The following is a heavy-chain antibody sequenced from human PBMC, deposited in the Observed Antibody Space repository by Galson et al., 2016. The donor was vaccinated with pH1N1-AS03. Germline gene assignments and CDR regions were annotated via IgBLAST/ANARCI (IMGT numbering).Heavy chain of an antibody. CDR1: GFSLSTSGVG. D-gene: IGHD4-11*01. J-gene: IGHJ5*02. Sequence: PALVKPTQTLTLTCTFSGFSLSTSGVGVGWIRQAPGKALEWLAIIYWNDDIRYSPSLWNRLTITKDTSKSQVVLTMTNMDPVDTATYFCARAYYSDFADWFDPWGQGTLVTVSS. CDR3: ARAYYSDFADWFDP. CDR2: IYWNDDI. V-gene: IGHV2-5*01.